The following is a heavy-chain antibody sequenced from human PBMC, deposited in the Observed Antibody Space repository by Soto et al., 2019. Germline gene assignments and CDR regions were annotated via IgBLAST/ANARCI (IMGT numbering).Heavy chain of an antibody. J-gene: IGHJ6*02. CDR1: GYTFTSYG. CDR2: ISAYNGNT. D-gene: IGHD2-15*01. CDR3: ARESLVVVAATPYYYGMDV. Sequence: ASVKVSCKASGYTFTSYGISWVRQAPGQGLEWMGWISAYNGNTNYAQKLQGRVTMTTDTSTSTAYMELRSLRSGDTAVYYCARESLVVVAATPYYYGMDVWGQGTTVTVSS. V-gene: IGHV1-18*01.